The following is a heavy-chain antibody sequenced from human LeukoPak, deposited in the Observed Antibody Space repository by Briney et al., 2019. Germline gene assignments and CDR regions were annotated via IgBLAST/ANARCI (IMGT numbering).Heavy chain of an antibody. D-gene: IGHD3-10*01. J-gene: IGHJ5*02. CDR3: ARGPASGSDFAWFDP. CDR2: INHIGST. V-gene: IGHV4-34*01. Sequence: SETLSLTCAVYGGSLSNYYWSWIRQPPGKGLEWIGEINHIGSTKFNPSLKSRVTILVAMSKSQFSLELRSVTAADTAVYYCARGPASGSDFAWFDPWGQGTLVTVSS. CDR1: GGSLSNYY.